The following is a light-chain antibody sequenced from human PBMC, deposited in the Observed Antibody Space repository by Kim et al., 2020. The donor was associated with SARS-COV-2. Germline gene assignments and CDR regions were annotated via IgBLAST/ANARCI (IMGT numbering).Light chain of an antibody. CDR3: NSWDSSGNPYYV. Sequence: SSELTQDPAVSVALGQTVRITCQGDSLRSYYASWYQQKPGQAPVRVIYGKNNRPSGIPDRFSGSSSGNTASLTITGAQAEDEADYYCNSWDSSGNPYYVFGTGTKVTVL. CDR1: SLRSYY. CDR2: GKN. J-gene: IGLJ1*01. V-gene: IGLV3-19*02.